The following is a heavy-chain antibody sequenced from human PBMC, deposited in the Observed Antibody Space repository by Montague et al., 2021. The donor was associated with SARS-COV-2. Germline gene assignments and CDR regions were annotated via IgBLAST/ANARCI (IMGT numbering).Heavy chain of an antibody. Sequence: SKTLSLTCTVSGGSISSYYWSWIRQPPGKGLEWIGNIYYSGSTNYNPSLKSRVTISVDTSKNQFSLKLSSVTAADTAVYYCASQVPDFWSGIDYWGQGTLVTVSS. V-gene: IGHV4-59*01. CDR1: GGSISSYY. D-gene: IGHD3-3*01. CDR2: IYYSGST. J-gene: IGHJ4*02. CDR3: ASQVPDFWSGIDY.